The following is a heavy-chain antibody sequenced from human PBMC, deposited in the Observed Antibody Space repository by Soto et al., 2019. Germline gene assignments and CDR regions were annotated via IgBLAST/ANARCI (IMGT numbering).Heavy chain of an antibody. CDR2: IDGSGGTT. J-gene: IGHJ5*02. D-gene: IGHD3-10*01. CDR3: AKISGGFNT. Sequence: EFQVLQSGGGLVQPGGSLTLSCAASGFPFSSTDMTWVRQAPGKGLEWVSTIDGSGGTTYYADSVKGRFTISRNNSINTVFLQMNSLRADDTALYFCAKISGGFNTWGQGALVTVSS. V-gene: IGHV3-23*01. CDR1: GFPFSSTD.